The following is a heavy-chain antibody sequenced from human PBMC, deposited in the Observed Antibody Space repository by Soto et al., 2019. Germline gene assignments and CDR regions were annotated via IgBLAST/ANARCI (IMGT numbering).Heavy chain of an antibody. CDR2: IYYSGST. Sequence: PSETLSLTCTVSGGSISSGGYYWSWIRQHPGKGLEWIGYIYYSGSTYYNPSLKSRVTISVDTSKNQFSLKLSSVTAADTAVYYCARDARQGWFDPWGQGTLVTVSS. V-gene: IGHV4-31*03. CDR3: ARDARQGWFDP. CDR1: GGSISSGGYY. J-gene: IGHJ5*02.